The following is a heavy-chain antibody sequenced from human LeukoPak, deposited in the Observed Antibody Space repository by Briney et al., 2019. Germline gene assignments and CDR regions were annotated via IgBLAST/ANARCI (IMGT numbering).Heavy chain of an antibody. J-gene: IGHJ4*02. D-gene: IGHD3-10*01. V-gene: IGHV3-23*01. Sequence: GGSLRLSCTASGFTLSNYAMTWVLQAPGKGLEWVSSITGSGALTYYADSVKGRFTISKDNAMDTLFLQMNSLRADDTAVYYCAKDRVDGSGSQFDSWGQGSLFTVSS. CDR1: GFTLSNYA. CDR3: AKDRVDGSGSQFDS. CDR2: ITGSGALT.